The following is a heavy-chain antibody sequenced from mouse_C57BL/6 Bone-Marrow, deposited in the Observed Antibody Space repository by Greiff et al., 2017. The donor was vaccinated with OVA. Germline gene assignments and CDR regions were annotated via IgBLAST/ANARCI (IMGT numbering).Heavy chain of an antibody. CDR3: AEDGYYGWYFDV. CDR1: GFTFSSYA. Sequence: EVQGVESGGGLVKPGGSLKLSCAASGFTFSSYAMSWVRQTPEKRLEWVATISDGGSYTYYPDNVKGRFTISRDNAKNNLYLQMSHLKSEDTAMYYCAEDGYYGWYFDVWGTGTTVTVSS. CDR2: ISDGGSYT. D-gene: IGHD2-3*01. V-gene: IGHV5-4*01. J-gene: IGHJ1*03.